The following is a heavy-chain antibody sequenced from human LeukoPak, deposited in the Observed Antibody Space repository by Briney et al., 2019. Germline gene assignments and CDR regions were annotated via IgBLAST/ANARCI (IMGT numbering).Heavy chain of an antibody. CDR1: GDSVSSNSAA. D-gene: IGHD3-9*01. J-gene: IGHJ4*02. Sequence: SQTLSLTCAIPGDSVSSNSAAWNWIRQSPSRGLEWLGRTYYRSKWYNDYAVSVKSRITINPDTSKNQFSLQLNSVTPEDTAVYYCARSRYYDILTGPMGLDYWGQGTLVTVSS. V-gene: IGHV6-1*01. CDR2: TYYRSKWYN. CDR3: ARSRYYDILTGPMGLDY.